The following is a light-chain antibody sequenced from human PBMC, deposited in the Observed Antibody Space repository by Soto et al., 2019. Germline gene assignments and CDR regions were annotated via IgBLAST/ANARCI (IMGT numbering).Light chain of an antibody. CDR2: WAS. CDR1: QSVLFSSNNKNY. V-gene: IGKV4-1*01. J-gene: IGKJ4*01. Sequence: DIVMTQSPDSLAVSLGERATINCKSSQSVLFSSNNKNYLAWYQQTPGQPPKLLIYWASTRESGVPDRFSGSGSGTDFTLTISSLQAEDVAVYYCQRYYSGPLTFGGGTKVEIK. CDR3: QRYYSGPLT.